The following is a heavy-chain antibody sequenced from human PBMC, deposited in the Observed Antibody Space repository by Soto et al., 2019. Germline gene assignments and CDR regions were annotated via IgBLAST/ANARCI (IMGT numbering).Heavy chain of an antibody. CDR3: ARAKLSASIDP. CDR1: GGSISSDGYS. D-gene: IGHD2-2*01. CDR2: IYPSGST. Sequence: QLQLQESGSGLVKPSQTLSLTCTVSGGSISSDGYSWSWIRQPPGKGLEWIGYIYPSGSTFYNPSLRRRVTISINRSKNQLSLKVTCVTAADTAVYYCARAKLSASIDPWGQGTLVTVSS. V-gene: IGHV4-30-2*01. J-gene: IGHJ5*02.